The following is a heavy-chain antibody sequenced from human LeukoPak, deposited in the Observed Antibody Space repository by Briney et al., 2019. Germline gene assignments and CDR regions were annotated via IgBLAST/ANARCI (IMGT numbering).Heavy chain of an antibody. Sequence: GGSLRLSCAASGFTFSDFYMTWIRQAPGKGLELLSYISGSAHDVNYIDSVRGRFTISRDNAKNSLYLHMDSLTVEDTAVYYCSRDPRHNDYWGQGTLVTVSS. CDR2: ISGSAHDV. CDR3: SRDPRHNDY. J-gene: IGHJ4*02. CDR1: GFTFSDFY. V-gene: IGHV3-11*01.